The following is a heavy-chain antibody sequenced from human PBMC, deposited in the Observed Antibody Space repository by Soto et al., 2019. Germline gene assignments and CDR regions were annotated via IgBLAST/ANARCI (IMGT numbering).Heavy chain of an antibody. Sequence: GGTLRVSGPASGFTFISYAMNWVRQGPGKGLEWVSSISGSGCTTHYADSVEGRITISRDNSRNTVYLQMNSLRAEDTALYYCAKDPYDSSGYYQNYWGQGTLVTVSS. CDR3: AKDPYDSSGYYQNY. D-gene: IGHD3-22*01. J-gene: IGHJ4*02. V-gene: IGHV3-23*01. CDR2: ISGSGCTT. CDR1: GFTFISYA.